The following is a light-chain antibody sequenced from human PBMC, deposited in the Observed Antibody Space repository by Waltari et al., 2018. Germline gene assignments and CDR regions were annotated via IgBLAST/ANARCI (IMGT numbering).Light chain of an antibody. J-gene: IGLJ1*01. CDR3: CSYAGSYTGV. V-gene: IGLV2-11*01. Sequence: QSAMTQPRSVSGSPGQSVTTSCTGTSSDVGCYNYVSWYQQHPGKAPKLMIYDVSKRPSGVPDRFSGSKSGNTASLTISGLQADDEADYYCCSYAGSYTGVFGTGSKVTVL. CDR1: SSDVGCYNY. CDR2: DVS.